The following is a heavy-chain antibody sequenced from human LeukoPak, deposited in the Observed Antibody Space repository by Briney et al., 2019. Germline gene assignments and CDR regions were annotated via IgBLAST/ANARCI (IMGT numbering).Heavy chain of an antibody. J-gene: IGHJ4*02. V-gene: IGHV1-2*02. CDR2: INPNSGGT. Sequence: GASVKVSCKASGYTFTGYYMHWVRQAPGQGLEWMGWINPNSGGTNYAQKFQGRVTMTRDTSISTAYMELSRLRSDDTAVYYCARDREHKAYYYDSSGYYYWRWYFDYWGQGTLVTVSS. D-gene: IGHD3-22*01. CDR1: GYTFTGYY. CDR3: ARDREHKAYYYDSSGYYYWRWYFDY.